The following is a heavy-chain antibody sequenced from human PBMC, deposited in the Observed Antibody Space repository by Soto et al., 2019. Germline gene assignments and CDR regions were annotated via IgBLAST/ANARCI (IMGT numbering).Heavy chain of an antibody. Sequence: SGTLSLTCTVSGGSISSYYWSWIRQPPGKGLEWIGYIYYSGSTNYNPSLKSRVTISVDTSKNQFSLKLSSVTAADTAVYYCARGGWFGEFGNNYYGMDVWGQGTTVTVSS. CDR3: ARGGWFGEFGNNYYGMDV. J-gene: IGHJ6*02. CDR1: GGSISSYY. CDR2: IYYSGST. V-gene: IGHV4-59*01. D-gene: IGHD3-10*01.